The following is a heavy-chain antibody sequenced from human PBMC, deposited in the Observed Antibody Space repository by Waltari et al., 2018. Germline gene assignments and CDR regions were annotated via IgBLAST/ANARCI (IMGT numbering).Heavy chain of an antibody. CDR2: ISGSGGRP. CDR3: AKSRMATYYFDY. Sequence: EVQLLESGGGLVQPGGSLRLSCAASGFTFSSYAMSWVRQAPGKGLEWVSAISGSGGRPDNAYPGKGRFTISRDNAKNTLYLKRNSLRAEDTAVYYCAKSRMATYYFDYWGQGTLVTVSS. J-gene: IGHJ4*02. V-gene: IGHV3-23*01. CDR1: GFTFSSYA. D-gene: IGHD2-8*01.